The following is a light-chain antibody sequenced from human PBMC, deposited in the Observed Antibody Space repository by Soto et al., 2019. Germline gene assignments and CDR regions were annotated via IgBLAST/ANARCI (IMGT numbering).Light chain of an antibody. CDR2: DVN. CDR1: SSDVGGYNY. Sequence: QSALTQPASVSGSPGQSITISCTGTSSDVGGYNYVSWYQQHPGKAPKLMIYDVNNRPSGVSNRFSGSNSGNTASLTISGLQAEDEADYYYSSYTVSSTYVGFGGGTTLTVL. CDR3: SSYTVSSTYVG. J-gene: IGLJ2*01. V-gene: IGLV2-14*01.